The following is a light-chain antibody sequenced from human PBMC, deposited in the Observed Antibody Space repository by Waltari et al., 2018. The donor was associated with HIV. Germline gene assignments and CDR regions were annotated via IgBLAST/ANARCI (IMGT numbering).Light chain of an antibody. Sequence: QSALTQSPSASGSPGQAVTISCTGTSSDVGGYELVSWYRQYPGEAPKLMIYAVPKRPSGVPDRFSGSKSGNTASLTVSGLQAEDEATYYCSSYAGSKNRVVFGGGTFLTVL. V-gene: IGLV2-8*01. J-gene: IGLJ2*01. CDR2: AVP. CDR1: SSDVGGYEL. CDR3: SSYAGSKNRVV.